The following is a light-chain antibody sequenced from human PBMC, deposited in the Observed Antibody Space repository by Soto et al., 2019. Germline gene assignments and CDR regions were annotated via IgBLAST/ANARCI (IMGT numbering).Light chain of an antibody. V-gene: IGKV1-39*01. CDR3: QQSYDMPWT. Sequence: DIQVTQSPASLSASVGDTVTITWRTSQSISSYLSWYQQKPGKAPKLLIYAAYTLQSGVPSRFSGSGSGTEFTLTISSLQPEDFAAYYCQQSYDMPWTFGQGTKVDIK. CDR2: AAY. CDR1: QSISSY. J-gene: IGKJ1*01.